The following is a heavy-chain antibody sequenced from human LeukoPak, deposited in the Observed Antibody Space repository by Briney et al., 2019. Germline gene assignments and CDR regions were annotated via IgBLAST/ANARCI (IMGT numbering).Heavy chain of an antibody. D-gene: IGHD3-22*01. CDR1: GFTFDDYA. V-gene: IGHV3-21*01. J-gene: IGHJ4*02. CDR3: ATHYYDRTADY. CDR2: ISSSSSYI. Sequence: GGSLRLSRAASGFTFDDYAMHWVRQAPGKGLEWVSSISSSSSYIYYADSVKGRFTISRDNAKNSLYLQMNSLRAEDTAVYYCATHYYDRTADYWGQGTLVTVSS.